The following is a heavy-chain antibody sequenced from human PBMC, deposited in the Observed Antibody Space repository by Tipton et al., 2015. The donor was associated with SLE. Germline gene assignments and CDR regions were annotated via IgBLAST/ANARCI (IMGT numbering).Heavy chain of an antibody. CDR3: AKGRASGSSWYDY. Sequence: RSLRLSCAASGFTFSSYGMHWVRQAPGKGLEWVAVISYDGSNKYYADSVKGRFTISRDNSKNTLYLQMNSLRAEDTAVYYCAKGRASGSSWYDYWGQGTLVTVSS. V-gene: IGHV3-30*18. J-gene: IGHJ4*02. CDR1: GFTFSSYG. D-gene: IGHD6-13*01. CDR2: ISYDGSNK.